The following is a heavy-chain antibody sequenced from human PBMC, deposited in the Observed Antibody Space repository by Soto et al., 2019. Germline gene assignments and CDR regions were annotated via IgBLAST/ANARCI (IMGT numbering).Heavy chain of an antibody. V-gene: IGHV4-31*03. J-gene: IGHJ6*02. CDR2: IYYSGST. CDR1: GGSISRGVYY. Sequence: QVQLQVSGPGLVKPSQTLSLTCTVSGGSISRGVYYWSWIRQHPGKGLEWIGYIYYSGSTYYNPSLKSRVTISVDTSKNHVSLKLSSVTAADTAVDYGARVTTIRWLVRGGMDVWGHGTTVTVS. CDR3: ARVTTIRWLVRGGMDV. D-gene: IGHD6-19*01.